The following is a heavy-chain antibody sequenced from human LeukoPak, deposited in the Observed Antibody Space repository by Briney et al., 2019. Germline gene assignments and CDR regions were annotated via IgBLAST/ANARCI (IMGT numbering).Heavy chain of an antibody. J-gene: IGHJ4*02. CDR2: INTNNGNT. Sequence: ASVKVSCTASGYTFTNYGINWVRQAPGQGLEWMGWINTNNGNTNYAQKLQGRVTMTTDTSTSTAYMELRSVRPDDTAVYNCARDRWRDSTSSFDYWGQGTLVTVSS. CDR3: ARDRWRDSTSSFDY. V-gene: IGHV1-18*01. D-gene: IGHD6-6*01. CDR1: GYTFTNYG.